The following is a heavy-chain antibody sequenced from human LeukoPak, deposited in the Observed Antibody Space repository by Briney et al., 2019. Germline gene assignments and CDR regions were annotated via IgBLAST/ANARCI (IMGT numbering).Heavy chain of an antibody. CDR1: GFTFGSNA. CDR3: AKMRWELNYFDY. J-gene: IGHJ4*02. D-gene: IGHD4-23*01. CDR2: ISGSSSSGRT. Sequence: GGSLRLSCAASGFTFGSNAMSWVRQAPGKGLEWVSAISGSSSSGRTFYADSVKGRFTISRDNSKNTLYLQMNSLRAEDTAIYYCAKMRWELNYFDYWGQGTLVTVSS. V-gene: IGHV3-23*01.